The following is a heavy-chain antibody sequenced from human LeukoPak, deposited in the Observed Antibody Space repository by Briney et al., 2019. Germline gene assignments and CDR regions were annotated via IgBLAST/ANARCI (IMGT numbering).Heavy chain of an antibody. CDR3: ARRGECTSSTCHYFDN. D-gene: IGHD2-8*01. V-gene: IGHV3-11*01. J-gene: IGHJ4*02. CDR1: GFTFSHYY. CDR2: ISGSSSTI. Sequence: GGSPRLSCAASGFTFSHYYMTWIRQAPGQGLEWVSYISGSSSTIYYADSAKGRFTISRDNSKNSLYLQMNSLRAEDTAVYYCARRGECTSSTCHYFDNWGQGVQVTVSS.